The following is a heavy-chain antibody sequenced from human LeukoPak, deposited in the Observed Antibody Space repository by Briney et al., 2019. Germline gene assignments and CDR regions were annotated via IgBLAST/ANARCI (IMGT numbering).Heavy chain of an antibody. J-gene: IGHJ4*02. CDR2: INTYSGRR. CDR1: GYTSTNYG. CDR3: ARDSRYDILTGLDY. Sequence: ASVKVSCKASGYTSTNYGITWVRQAPGQGLEWMGWINTYSGRRNYPEKFEDRVTMTTDTSTSTAYMELRSLRSDDTAVYYCARDSRYDILTGLDYWGQGTLVTVSS. V-gene: IGHV1-18*01. D-gene: IGHD3-9*01.